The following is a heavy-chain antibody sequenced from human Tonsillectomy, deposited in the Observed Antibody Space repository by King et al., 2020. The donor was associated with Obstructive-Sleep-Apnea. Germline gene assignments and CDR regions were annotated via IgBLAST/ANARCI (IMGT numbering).Heavy chain of an antibody. CDR3: AKDSAGDPSY. J-gene: IGHJ4*02. CDR1: GFTFSSYG. CDR2: IVYDGSNK. Sequence: QLVQSGGGVVQPGRSLRLSCAASGFTFSSYGMHWVRQVPGKGLEWVAFIVYDGSNKYYADSVKGRFTISRDNSKNTLYLQMNSLRAEDTAVYYCAKDSAGDPSYWGQGTLVTVSS. D-gene: IGHD3-16*01. V-gene: IGHV3-30*02.